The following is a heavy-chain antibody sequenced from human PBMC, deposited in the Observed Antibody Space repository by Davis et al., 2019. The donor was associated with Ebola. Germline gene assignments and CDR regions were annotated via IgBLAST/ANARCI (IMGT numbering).Heavy chain of an antibody. J-gene: IGHJ4*02. Sequence: ASVKVSCKASGYTFTSYGISWVRQAPGQGLEWMGWISAYNGNTNYAQKLQGRVTVTTETSTSTAYMELRSLRSDDTAVYYCARGVVLSRIAARGPTDYWGQGTLVTVSS. V-gene: IGHV1-18*01. CDR1: GYTFTSYG. CDR3: ARGVVLSRIAARGPTDY. D-gene: IGHD6-6*01. CDR2: ISAYNGNT.